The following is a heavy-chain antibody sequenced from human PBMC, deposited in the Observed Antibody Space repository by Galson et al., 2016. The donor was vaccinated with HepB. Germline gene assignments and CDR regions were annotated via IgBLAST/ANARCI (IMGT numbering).Heavy chain of an antibody. CDR3: ARVQGRGFIMLNF. J-gene: IGHJ1*01. V-gene: IGHV1-8*01. CDR2: MNPNSGDT. CDR1: GYPFTSYD. Sequence: SCKASGYPFTSYDINWVRQAPGQGLEWMGWMNPNSGDTDYAQKFQGRVTMTRDTSISTAYMELTSLRSEDTAVYYCARVQGRGFIMLNFWGQGTLVTVSS. D-gene: IGHD3-10*01.